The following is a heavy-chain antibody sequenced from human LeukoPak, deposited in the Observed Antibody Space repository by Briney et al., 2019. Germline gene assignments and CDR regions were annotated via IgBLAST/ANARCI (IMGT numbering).Heavy chain of an antibody. D-gene: IGHD2-2*01. J-gene: IGHJ4*02. CDR2: IYHSGST. CDR1: GYSISGGYY. Sequence: SETLSLTCAVSGYSISGGYYWGWIRPPPGKGLEWIGSIYHSGSTYYNPSLKSRVTISVDTSKNQFSLKLSSVTAADTAVYYCALGYCSSTSCYENFDYWGQGTLVTVSS. CDR3: ALGYCSSTSCYENFDY. V-gene: IGHV4-38-2*01.